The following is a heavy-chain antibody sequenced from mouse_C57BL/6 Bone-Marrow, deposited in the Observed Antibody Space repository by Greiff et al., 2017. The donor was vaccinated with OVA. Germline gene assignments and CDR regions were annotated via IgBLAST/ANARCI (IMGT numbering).Heavy chain of an antibody. CDR2: IYPRSGNT. J-gene: IGHJ3*01. CDR3: ARGISFAY. D-gene: IGHD6-2*01. V-gene: IGHV1-81*01. CDR1: GYTFTSYG. Sequence: QVQLQQPGAELVKPGASVKLSCKASGYTFTSYGISWVKQRTGQGLEWIGEIYPRSGNTYYNEKFKGKATLTADKSSSTAYMELRSLTSEDSAVYVSARGISFAYRGQGTLVTVAA.